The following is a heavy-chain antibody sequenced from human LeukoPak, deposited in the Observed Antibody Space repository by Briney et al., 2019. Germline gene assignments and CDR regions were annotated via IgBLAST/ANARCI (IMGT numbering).Heavy chain of an antibody. Sequence: SGPTLVNPTQTLTLTCTFSGFSLSTSGVAVGWFRQPPGGALEWLALIYWDDDKRYSPSLKSRLTITKDTSKNHVVLTMTNMDPVDTATYYCARSNYYSSGTYYNDYWGQGTLVTVSS. CDR1: GFSLSTSGVA. CDR3: ARSNYYSSGTYYNDY. CDR2: IYWDDDK. V-gene: IGHV2-5*02. D-gene: IGHD3-10*01. J-gene: IGHJ4*02.